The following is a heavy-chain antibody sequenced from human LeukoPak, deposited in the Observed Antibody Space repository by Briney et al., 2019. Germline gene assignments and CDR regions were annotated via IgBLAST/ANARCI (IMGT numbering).Heavy chain of an antibody. D-gene: IGHD1-14*01. J-gene: IGHJ6*03. CDR2: ISYDGNNR. V-gene: IGHV3-30*01. Sequence: HTGSSLRLSCAASGFTFRRHVMQWVRQAPGKGLEGVAVISYDGNNRFYADSVKGRFTISRDNSRNTLYLQMNSLSGDDAAVYSCARGGIPTGPYYYFYYMDVWGKGTAVTVSS. CDR1: GFTFRRHV. CDR3: ARGGIPTGPYYYFYYMDV.